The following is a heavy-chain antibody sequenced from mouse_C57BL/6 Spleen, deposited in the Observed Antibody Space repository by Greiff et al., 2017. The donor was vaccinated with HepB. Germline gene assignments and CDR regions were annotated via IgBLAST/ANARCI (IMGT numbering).Heavy chain of an antibody. J-gene: IGHJ4*01. CDR3: ARSEGGIYYGKDYAMDY. CDR2: IDPSDSET. V-gene: IGHV1-52*01. D-gene: IGHD2-1*01. CDR1: GYTFTSYW. Sequence: QVQLQQPGAELVRPGSSVKLSCKASGYTFTSYWMHWVKQRPIQGLEWIGNIDPSDSETHYNQKFKDKATLTVDKSSSTAYMQLSSLTSEDSAVYYCARSEGGIYYGKDYAMDYWGQGTSVTVSS.